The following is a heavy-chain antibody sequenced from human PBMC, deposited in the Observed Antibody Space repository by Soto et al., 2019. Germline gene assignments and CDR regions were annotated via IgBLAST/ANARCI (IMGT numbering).Heavy chain of an antibody. Sequence: SETLSLTCTVSVGSISSYYWRWIRQPPGEGLEGIGYIDCSGGTNXXPSVQCRVXISVDTSKNQFXLKLTXVTSADTAVYYCARVLGGSRSPVSYRAQRSPVIDS. CDR3: ARVLGGSRSPVSYRAQRSPVIDS. V-gene: IGHV4-59*12. J-gene: IGHJ5*01. D-gene: IGHD2-15*01. CDR1: VGSISSYY. CDR2: IDCSGGT.